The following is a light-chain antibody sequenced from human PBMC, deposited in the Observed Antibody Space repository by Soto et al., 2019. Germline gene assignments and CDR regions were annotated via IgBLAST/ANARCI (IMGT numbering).Light chain of an antibody. Sequence: DIQMTQSPSTLSASVGDRVTITCRASQSISSWLAWYQQRQGKSPKLLIYKASSLESGVPSRFSGSGSGTEFTLTIISLQPDDFATYYCQQYNSYLTFGQGTKVEIK. CDR2: KAS. CDR3: QQYNSYLT. V-gene: IGKV1-5*03. J-gene: IGKJ1*01. CDR1: QSISSW.